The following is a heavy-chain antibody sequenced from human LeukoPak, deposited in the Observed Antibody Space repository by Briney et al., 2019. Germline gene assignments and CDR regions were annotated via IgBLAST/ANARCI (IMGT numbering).Heavy chain of an antibody. D-gene: IGHD3-9*01. CDR1: GFTVSSGY. V-gene: IGHV3-66*01. CDR2: IYSGGST. CDR3: ARGAYYDILTGQGTIDY. Sequence: GGSLRLSCAASGFTVSSGYMSWVRQAPGKGLEWVSVIYSGGSTYYADSVKGRFTISRGNSKNTLYLQMNSLRAEDTAVYYCARGAYYDILTGQGTIDYWGQGTLVTVSS. J-gene: IGHJ4*02.